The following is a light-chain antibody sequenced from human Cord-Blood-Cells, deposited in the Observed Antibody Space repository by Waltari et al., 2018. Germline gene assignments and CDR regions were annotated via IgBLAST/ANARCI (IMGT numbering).Light chain of an antibody. CDR1: SSDVGRYNY. J-gene: IGLJ3*02. V-gene: IGLV2-14*01. CDR3: SSYTSSSTPWV. CDR2: VVS. Sequence: QSALTQPASVSGSPGQSITISCTGTSSDVGRYNYVSWYQQHPGKAPKHMVYVVSHRPSGVSNRFVGSKSGNTASLTISGLQAEDEADYYCSSYTSSSTPWVFGGGTKLTVL.